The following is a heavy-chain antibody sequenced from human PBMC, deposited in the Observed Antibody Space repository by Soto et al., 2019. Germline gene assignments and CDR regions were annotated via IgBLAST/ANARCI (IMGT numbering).Heavy chain of an antibody. CDR2: IKQDGSEK. CDR3: ARDEFIAAAGTYYYYYMDV. CDR1: GFTFSRYW. Sequence: GGSLRLSCAASGFTFSRYWMSGVRQAPGKGLEWVANIKQDGSEKYYVDSVKGRFTIARDNAKDSLYLQMNSLRAEDTAVYYCARDEFIAAAGTYYYYYMDVWGKGTTVTVSS. J-gene: IGHJ6*03. D-gene: IGHD6-13*01. V-gene: IGHV3-7*01.